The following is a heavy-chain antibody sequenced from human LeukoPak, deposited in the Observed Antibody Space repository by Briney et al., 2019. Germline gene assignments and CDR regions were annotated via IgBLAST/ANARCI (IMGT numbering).Heavy chain of an antibody. CDR2: ISAYNGNT. Sequence: SVKVSCKASGYTFTSYGISWVRQAPGQGLEWMGWISAYNGNTNYAQKFLERVTMTTDASTSTAYLELRSLRSDDTTAYYYCGIEQTGYDSRGPYYCTVDVSGQRTTVSVSS. J-gene: IGHJ6*01. D-gene: IGHD5-12*01. CDR1: GYTFTSYG. V-gene: IGHV1-18*01. CDR3: CGIEQTGYDSRGPYYCTVDV.